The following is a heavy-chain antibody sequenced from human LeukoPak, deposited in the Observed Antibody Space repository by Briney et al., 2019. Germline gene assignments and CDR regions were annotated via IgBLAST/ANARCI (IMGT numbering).Heavy chain of an antibody. D-gene: IGHD2-15*01. CDR1: GFTFSDYY. V-gene: IGHV3-11*01. CDR2: ISSSGSTI. Sequence: GGSLRLSCAASGFTFSDYYMSWIRQAPGKGLEWVSYISSSGSTIYYADSVKGRFTISRDNAKNSLYLQMNSLRAEDTAVYYCASTVVVVAASYGMDVWGQGTTVTVSS. J-gene: IGHJ6*02. CDR3: ASTVVVVAASYGMDV.